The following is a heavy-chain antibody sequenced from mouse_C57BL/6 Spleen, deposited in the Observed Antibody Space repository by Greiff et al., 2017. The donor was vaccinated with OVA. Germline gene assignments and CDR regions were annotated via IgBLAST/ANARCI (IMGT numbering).Heavy chain of an antibody. CDR3: ARHAYFDY. Sequence: VHVKQSGPELVKPGASVKMSCKASGYTFTDYNMHWVKQSHGKSLEWIGYINPNNGGTSYNQKFKGKATLTVNKSSSTAYMELRSLTSEDSAVYYCARHAYFDYWGQGTTLTVSS. CDR1: GYTFTDYN. CDR2: INPNNGGT. J-gene: IGHJ2*01. V-gene: IGHV1-22*01.